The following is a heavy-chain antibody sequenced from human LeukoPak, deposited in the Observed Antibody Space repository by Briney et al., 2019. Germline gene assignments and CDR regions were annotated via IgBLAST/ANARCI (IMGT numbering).Heavy chain of an antibody. CDR3: ARQGRFSYFGMDV. J-gene: IGHJ6*02. CDR2: IYYAGRT. Sequence: KPSETLSLTCTVSGDSINGFYWSWIRQPPGKGLEWVAYIYYAGRTTYNPSLKSRVTISVDTSKNQFSLKLTSLTAADTAVYYCARQGRFSYFGMDVWGQGTTVTVSS. D-gene: IGHD3-3*01. CDR1: GDSINGFY. V-gene: IGHV4-59*08.